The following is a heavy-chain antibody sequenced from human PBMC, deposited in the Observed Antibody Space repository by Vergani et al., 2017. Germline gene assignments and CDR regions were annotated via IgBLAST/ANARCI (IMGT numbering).Heavy chain of an antibody. D-gene: IGHD2-15*01. Sequence: QVQLVQSGAEVKKPGASVKVSCKASGYTFTSYGISWVRQAPGQGLEWMGWISAYNGNTNYAQKLQGRVTMTTDTSTSTAYMELRSLRADDTAVYYGARRGAGYCSGGSCYSGYFQHWGQGTLVTVSS. CDR1: GYTFTSYG. V-gene: IGHV1-18*01. CDR2: ISAYNGNT. CDR3: ARRGAGYCSGGSCYSGYFQH. J-gene: IGHJ1*01.